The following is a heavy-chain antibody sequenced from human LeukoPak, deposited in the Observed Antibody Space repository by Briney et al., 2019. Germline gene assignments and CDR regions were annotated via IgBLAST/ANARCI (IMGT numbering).Heavy chain of an antibody. Sequence: SETLSLTCAVSGGSFSNYYWSWIRQPAGEGLEWIGRIYASGTTNYNPSLKSRVSISMDQSMNQVSLKLRSVTAADTAAYYCARSYGGNPMYFFDSWGHGTLVTVSS. V-gene: IGHV4-4*07. J-gene: IGHJ4*01. CDR2: IYASGTT. CDR1: GGSFSNYY. CDR3: ARSYGGNPMYFFDS. D-gene: IGHD4-23*01.